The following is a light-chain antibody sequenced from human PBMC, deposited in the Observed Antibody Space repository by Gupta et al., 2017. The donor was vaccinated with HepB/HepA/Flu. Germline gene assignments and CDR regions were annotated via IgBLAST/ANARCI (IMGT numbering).Light chain of an antibody. J-gene: IGKJ5*01. Sequence: DIVMTQSPLSLPVTPGEPASISCRSSQSLLHSNGYNYLDWYLQKPGQSPQLLIYLGSNRASGVPDRFSGSGSGTDFTLKISRVEAEDVGVYYCMQAFQTLPRTFGQGTRLEIK. CDR1: QSLLHSNGYNY. CDR3: MQAFQTLPRT. CDR2: LGS. V-gene: IGKV2-28*01.